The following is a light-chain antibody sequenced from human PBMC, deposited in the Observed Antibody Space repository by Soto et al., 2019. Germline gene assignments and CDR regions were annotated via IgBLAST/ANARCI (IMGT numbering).Light chain of an antibody. V-gene: IGLV2-14*01. CDR1: SSDVGGYNY. CDR2: EVS. CDR3: SSYTSSSTLYV. J-gene: IGLJ1*01. Sequence: QSVLTQPASVSGSPGQSITISCTGTSSDVGGYNYVSWYRQHPGKAPKLIIYEVSNRPSGFSNRVSGSKSGNTASLTISGLQPEDEADYYCSSYTSSSTLYVFGTGTKLTVL.